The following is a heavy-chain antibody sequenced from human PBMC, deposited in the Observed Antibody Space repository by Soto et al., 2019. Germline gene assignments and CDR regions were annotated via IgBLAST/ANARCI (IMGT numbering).Heavy chain of an antibody. CDR2: VIPMFGTA. CDR1: GENLNNHA. Sequence: QVQLVQSGAEVKKPGSSVNVSCKVSGENLNNHAVTWVRQAPGQGLEWMGGVIPMFGTAKYAQDFQGRVTITADMSTSTSNLDLTSQRSQDTAVYFCCRGGLSWEHGTTYLYHVDVWGKGTTVTVSS. J-gene: IGHJ6*04. D-gene: IGHD6-13*01. CDR3: CRGGLSWEHGTTYLYHVDV. V-gene: IGHV1-69*06.